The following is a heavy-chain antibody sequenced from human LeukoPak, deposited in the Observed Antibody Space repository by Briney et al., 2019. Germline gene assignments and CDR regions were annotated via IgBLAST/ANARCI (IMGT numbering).Heavy chain of an antibody. D-gene: IGHD6-19*01. CDR2: IIPIFGTA. Sequence: ASVKVSCKASGGTFSSYAISWVRQAPGQGLEWMGGIIPIFGTANYAQKFQGRVTITADESTSTAYMELSSLRSEDTAVYYCARGVAVAGGPRDYYYYGMDVRGQGTTVTVSS. J-gene: IGHJ6*02. CDR3: ARGVAVAGGPRDYYYYGMDV. CDR1: GGTFSSYA. V-gene: IGHV1-69*13.